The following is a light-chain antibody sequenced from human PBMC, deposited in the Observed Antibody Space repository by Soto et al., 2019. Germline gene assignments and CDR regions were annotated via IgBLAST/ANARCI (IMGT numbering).Light chain of an antibody. CDR1: SSDVGDYNY. Sequence: QSVLTQPRSVSGSPGQSVTISCTGTSSDVGDYNYVSWYQQHPGKAPKLMIYDVNKRPSGVPDRFSGSKSGNTASLTISGLQADDEADYYCCSYAGSYTYVFGTGTKVTVL. V-gene: IGLV2-11*01. J-gene: IGLJ1*01. CDR2: DVN. CDR3: CSYAGSYTYV.